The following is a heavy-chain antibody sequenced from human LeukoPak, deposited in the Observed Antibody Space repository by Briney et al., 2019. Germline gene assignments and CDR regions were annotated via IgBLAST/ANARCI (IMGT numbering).Heavy chain of an antibody. CDR3: PIMVRGVIDRFDP. J-gene: IGHJ5*02. Sequence: SETLSLTCRVSGGSIRKYYWTWIRQPPGKGLELIGFISDTGSTHYNPSLNSRVTISVDTSKNQFSLKLTSVTAADTAVYARPIMVRGVIDRFDPWGQGTLVTVTS. CDR1: GGSIRKYY. CDR2: ISDTGST. D-gene: IGHD3-10*01. V-gene: IGHV4-4*09.